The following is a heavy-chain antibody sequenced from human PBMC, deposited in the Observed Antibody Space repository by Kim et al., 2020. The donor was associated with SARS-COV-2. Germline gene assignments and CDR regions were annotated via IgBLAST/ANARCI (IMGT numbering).Heavy chain of an antibody. CDR1: GFTFSSYA. CDR3: ARPAYCGGDCYSIYYYGMDV. J-gene: IGHJ6*02. CDR2: ISYDGSNK. D-gene: IGHD2-21*02. V-gene: IGHV3-30*04. Sequence: GGSLRLSCAASGFTFSSYAMHWVRQAPGKGLEWVAVISYDGSNKYYADSVKGRFTISRDNSKNTLYLQMNSLRAEDTAVYYCARPAYCGGDCYSIYYYGMDVWGQGTTVTVSS.